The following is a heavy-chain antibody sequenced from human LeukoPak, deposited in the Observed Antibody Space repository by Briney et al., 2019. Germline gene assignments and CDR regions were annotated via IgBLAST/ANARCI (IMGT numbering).Heavy chain of an antibody. D-gene: IGHD4-17*01. J-gene: IGHJ6*02. CDR2: VSSSDDRT. Sequence: GGSLRLSCAASGFTFTSYAMNWVRQVPGKGLEWVSSVSSSDDRTFYADSVKGRFTISRDNSKDTLFLQMNSLGVQDTAIYYCTKCDYGDYYYYGLDVWGQGTTVTVSS. CDR1: GFTFTSYA. V-gene: IGHV3-23*01. CDR3: TKCDYGDYYYYGLDV.